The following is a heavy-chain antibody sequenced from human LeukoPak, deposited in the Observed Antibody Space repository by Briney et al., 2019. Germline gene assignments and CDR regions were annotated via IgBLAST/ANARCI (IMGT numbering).Heavy chain of an antibody. CDR1: GYTFTGYY. V-gene: IGHV1-2*02. CDR2: INPNSGGT. Sequence: ASVKVSCKASGYTFTGYYMHWVRQAPGQGLEWMGWINPNSGGTNYAQKFRGRVTMTRDTSISTAYMELSRLRSDDTAVYYCARRFYHCSGGSCYSRFYYFDYWGQGTLVTVSS. J-gene: IGHJ4*02. CDR3: ARRFYHCSGGSCYSRFYYFDY. D-gene: IGHD2-15*01.